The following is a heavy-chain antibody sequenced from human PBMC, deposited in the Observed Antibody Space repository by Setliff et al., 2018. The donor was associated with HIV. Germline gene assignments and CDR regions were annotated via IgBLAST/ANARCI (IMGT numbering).Heavy chain of an antibody. D-gene: IGHD2-2*01. V-gene: IGHV1-2*06. J-gene: IGHJ4*02. CDR3: ARGDSPISSTSCYDY. CDR2: INPKTGDT. CDR1: GYTFTDYF. Sequence: ASVKVSCKASGYTFTDYFMHWVRQAPGQGLEWMGRINPKTGDTKYKQKFQVRVTMTRDASINTAYMELSSLTSDDTAVYYCARGDSPISSTSCYDYWGQGTLVTVSS.